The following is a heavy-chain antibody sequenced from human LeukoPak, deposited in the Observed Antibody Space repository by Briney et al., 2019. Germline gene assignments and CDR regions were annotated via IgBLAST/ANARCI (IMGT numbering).Heavy chain of an antibody. CDR3: ARVVPATTVTKGPHFGMDV. D-gene: IGHD4-17*01. CDR2: IRYDGSDK. Sequence: GGSLRLSCAASGFTFSSYGMHWVRQAPGKGLEWVTFIRYDGSDKYYADSVKGRFTISRDNSKNTLYLRMNSLRAEDTAVYYCARVVPATTVTKGPHFGMDVWGQGTTVTVSS. J-gene: IGHJ6*02. CDR1: GFTFSSYG. V-gene: IGHV3-30*02.